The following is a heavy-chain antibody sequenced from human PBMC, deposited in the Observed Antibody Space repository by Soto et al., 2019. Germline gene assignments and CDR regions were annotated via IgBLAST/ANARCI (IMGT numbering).Heavy chain of an antibody. J-gene: IGHJ4*02. CDR3: ARHECPLAYFDY. CDR2: IYPGDSDT. CDR1: GYSFTTYW. V-gene: IGHV5-51*01. D-gene: IGHD3-3*01. Sequence: PGEALKISCKGSGYSFTTYWVGWVRQMPGKGLEWMGIIYPGDSDTRYSPSFQGQVTISADKSISTAYLQWSSLKASDTAMYYCARHECPLAYFDYWGQGTLVTVSS.